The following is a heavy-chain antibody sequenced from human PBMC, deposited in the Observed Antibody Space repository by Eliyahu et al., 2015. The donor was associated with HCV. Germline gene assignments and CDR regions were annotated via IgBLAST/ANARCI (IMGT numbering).Heavy chain of an antibody. V-gene: IGHV1-69*06. D-gene: IGHD3-9*01. CDR1: GGTFSSYA. J-gene: IGHJ6*02. Sequence: QVQLVQSGAEVKKPGSSVKVSCKASGGTFSSYAIXWVRQAPGQGLEWMGGIIPIFGTANYAQKFQGRVTITADKSTSTAYMELSSLRSEDTAVYYCASALNYDILTGTTTPYYYYYGMDVWGQGTTVTVSS. CDR2: IIPIFGTA. CDR3: ASALNYDILTGTTTPYYYYYGMDV.